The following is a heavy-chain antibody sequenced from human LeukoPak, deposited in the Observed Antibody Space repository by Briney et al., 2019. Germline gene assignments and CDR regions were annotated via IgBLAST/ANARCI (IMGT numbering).Heavy chain of an antibody. Sequence: PSQTLSLTCTVSGVSISSGGYYWSWIRQHPGKGLEWIGYIYYSGSTYYNPSLNRRVTISVDTSKNQFSLKLSSVTAADTAVYYCASLDCSSPSCPFDYWGQGTLVTVSS. J-gene: IGHJ4*02. V-gene: IGHV4-31*03. CDR2: IYYSGST. D-gene: IGHD2-2*01. CDR3: ASLDCSSPSCPFDY. CDR1: GVSISSGGYY.